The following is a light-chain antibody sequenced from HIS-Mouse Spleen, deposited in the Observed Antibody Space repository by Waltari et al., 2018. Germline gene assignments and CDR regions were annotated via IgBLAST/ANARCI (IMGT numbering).Light chain of an antibody. Sequence: QAVVTQEPSLTVSPGGTVTLTCGSSTGAVTSGHYPYWFQQKPGQAPRTLFYDTSNKPSWTPARFSGSLLGGKAALTRSGAQPEDEAEYYCLLSYSGARVFGGGTKLTVL. CDR3: LLSYSGARV. J-gene: IGLJ3*02. CDR2: DTS. CDR1: TGAVTSGHY. V-gene: IGLV7-46*01.